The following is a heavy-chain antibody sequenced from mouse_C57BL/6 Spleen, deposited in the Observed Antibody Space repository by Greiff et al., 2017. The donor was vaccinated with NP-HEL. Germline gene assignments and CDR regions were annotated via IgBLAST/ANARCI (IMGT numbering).Heavy chain of an antibody. CDR2: IDPSDSYT. CDR1: GYTFTSYW. D-gene: IGHD2-2*01. Sequence: QVQLKQSGAELVMPGASVKLSCKASGYTFTSYWMHWVKQRPGQGLEWIGEIDPSDSYTNYNQKFKGKSTLTVDKSSSTAYMQLNSLTSEDSAVYYCARSGGYGPGYWGQGTTLTVSS. J-gene: IGHJ2*01. V-gene: IGHV1-69*01. CDR3: ARSGGYGPGY.